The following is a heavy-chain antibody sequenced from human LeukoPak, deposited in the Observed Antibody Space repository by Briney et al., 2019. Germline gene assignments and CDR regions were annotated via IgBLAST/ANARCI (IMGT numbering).Heavy chain of an antibody. CDR1: GFTFSDYY. CDR2: ISSSGSTI. V-gene: IGHV3-11*01. J-gene: IGHJ4*02. CDR3: ARVRNYDFWSELFDY. D-gene: IGHD3-3*01. Sequence: GGSLRLSCAASGFTFSDYYMSWIRQAPGKGLEWVSYISSSGSTIYYADSVKGRFTISRDNAKNSLYLQMNSLRAEDTAEYYCARVRNYDFWSELFDYWGQGTLVTVSS.